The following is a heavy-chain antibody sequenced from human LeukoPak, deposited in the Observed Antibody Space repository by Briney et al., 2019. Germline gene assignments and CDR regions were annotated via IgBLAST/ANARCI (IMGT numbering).Heavy chain of an antibody. V-gene: IGHV3-21*01. Sequence: GGSLRLSCAASGFTFSSYSMNWVRQAPGKGLEWVSSISSSSSYIYYADSVKGRFTISRDNAKNSLYLQMNSLRAEDTAVYYCARMELELGDAFDIWGQGTMVTVSS. CDR2: ISSSSSYI. J-gene: IGHJ3*02. CDR1: GFTFSSYS. CDR3: ARMELELGDAFDI. D-gene: IGHD1-7*01.